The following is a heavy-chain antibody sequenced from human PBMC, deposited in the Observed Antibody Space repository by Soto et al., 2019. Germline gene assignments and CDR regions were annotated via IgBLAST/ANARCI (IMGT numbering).Heavy chain of an antibody. CDR2: IYSGGST. D-gene: IGHD1-26*01. V-gene: IGHV3-53*01. CDR1: GLRVSSNY. Sequence: GSMGISSASSGLRVSSNYVSWFFQATGKGLEWVSVIYSGGSTYYADSVKGRFTISRDNSKNTLYLQMNSLRAEDTAVYYCASGQWDVVADYYYYYGMDVWGQGTTVTVSS. J-gene: IGHJ6*02. CDR3: ASGQWDVVADYYYYYGMDV.